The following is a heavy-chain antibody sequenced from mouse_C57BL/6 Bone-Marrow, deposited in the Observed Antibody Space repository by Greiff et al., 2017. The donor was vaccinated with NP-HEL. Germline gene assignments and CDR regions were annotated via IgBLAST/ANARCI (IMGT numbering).Heavy chain of an antibody. Sequence: VQLQQSVAELVRPGASVKLSCTASGFNIKNNYMHWVKQRPEQGLEWIGRIDPANGNTKYAPKFQGKSTITADTSSNTAYLQLSSLTSEDTAIYYGALNYYDYECFAYGGQGTLVTVSA. CDR3: ALNYYDYECFAY. CDR1: GFNIKNNY. CDR2: IDPANGNT. D-gene: IGHD2-4*01. V-gene: IGHV14-3*01. J-gene: IGHJ3*01.